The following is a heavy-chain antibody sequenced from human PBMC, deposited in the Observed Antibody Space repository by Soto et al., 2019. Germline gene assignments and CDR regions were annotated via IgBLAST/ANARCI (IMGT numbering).Heavy chain of an antibody. D-gene: IGHD3-22*01. Sequence: QVQLVQSGGEVKKPGASVTVSCKASGYTFINYHITWVRQAPGQGLEWMAWINTYNGMTDYAQRFQGRVTMTRDTSTSTAYMELRNLGSDDTAVYYCARSSGFYYVDYWGQGTLVTVSS. CDR2: INTYNGMT. V-gene: IGHV1-18*01. J-gene: IGHJ4*02. CDR3: ARSSGFYYVDY. CDR1: GYTFINYH.